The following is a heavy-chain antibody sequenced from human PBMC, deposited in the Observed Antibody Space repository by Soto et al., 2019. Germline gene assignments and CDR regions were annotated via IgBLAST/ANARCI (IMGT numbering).Heavy chain of an antibody. Sequence: EVQLVESGGGLVQPGGSLRLSCAASGFTFSNAWMSWVRQAPGKGLEWVGRIKSKTDGGTTDYAAPVKGRFTISRDDSKNTLYLQMNSLKTEDTAVYYCTTDPADTSPGWFDPWGQGTLVTVSS. CDR1: GFTFSNAW. J-gene: IGHJ5*02. V-gene: IGHV3-15*01. CDR2: IKSKTDGGTT. D-gene: IGHD5-18*01. CDR3: TTDPADTSPGWFDP.